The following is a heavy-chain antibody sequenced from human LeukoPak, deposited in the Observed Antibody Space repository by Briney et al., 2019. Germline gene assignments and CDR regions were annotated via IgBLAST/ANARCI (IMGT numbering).Heavy chain of an antibody. V-gene: IGHV3-30*18. CDR1: GFTFSSYG. Sequence: GGSLRLSCAASGFTFSSYGMHWVRQAPGKGLEWVAVICYGGSNKYYADSVKGRFTISRDNSKNTLYLQMNSLRAEDTAVYYCAKDAIAYSWNDAVYYFDYWGQGILVTVSS. D-gene: IGHD1-20*01. CDR3: AKDAIAYSWNDAVYYFDY. J-gene: IGHJ4*02. CDR2: ICYGGSNK.